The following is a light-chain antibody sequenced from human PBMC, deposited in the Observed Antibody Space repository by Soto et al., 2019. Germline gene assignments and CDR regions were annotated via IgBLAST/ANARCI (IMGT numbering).Light chain of an antibody. CDR1: QSIISY. CDR2: AAS. V-gene: IGKV1-39*01. Sequence: DIQMTQSPSSLSASVGDRVTITCRASQSIISYLNWYQQKPGKAPKLLIYAASNLQSGVPSRFSGSRSGTDFTLTISSLQPEDFATYYCQQSYSTPRTFGQGTKVEIK. CDR3: QQSYSTPRT. J-gene: IGKJ1*01.